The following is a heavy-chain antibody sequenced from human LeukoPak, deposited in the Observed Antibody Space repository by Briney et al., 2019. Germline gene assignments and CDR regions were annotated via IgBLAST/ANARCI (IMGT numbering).Heavy chain of an antibody. CDR1: GGSISSGGYY. J-gene: IGHJ6*04. CDR2: IYHSGST. Sequence: SETLSLTCTVSGGSISSGGYYWSWIRQPPGKGLEWIGHIYHSGSTYYNPSLKSRVTISVDRSNNQFSLKLSSVTAADTAVYYCARDHRGYCSSTSCYGPNLDVWGKGTTVTVSS. D-gene: IGHD2-2*01. CDR3: ARDHRGYCSSTSCYGPNLDV. V-gene: IGHV4-30-2*01.